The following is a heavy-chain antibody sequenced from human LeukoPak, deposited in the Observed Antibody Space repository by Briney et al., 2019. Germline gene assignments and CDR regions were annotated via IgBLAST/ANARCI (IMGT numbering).Heavy chain of an antibody. CDR2: ISAYNGNT. J-gene: IGHJ4*02. CDR1: GYTFTSYG. D-gene: IGHD2-2*01. CDR3: ARDIDIVVVPAAMDDNY. Sequence: ASVKVSCKASGYTFTSYGISWVRQAPGQGLEWMGWISAYNGNTNYAQKLQGRVTMTTDTSTSTAYMELRSLRSDDTAVYYCARDIDIVVVPAAMDDNYWGQGTLVTVSS. V-gene: IGHV1-18*01.